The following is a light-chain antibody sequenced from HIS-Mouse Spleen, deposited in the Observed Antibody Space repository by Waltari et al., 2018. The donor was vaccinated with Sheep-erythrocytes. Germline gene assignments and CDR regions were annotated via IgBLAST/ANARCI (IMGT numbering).Light chain of an antibody. Sequence: QSALTQPRPVSGSPGQSVTISCTGTSSGVGCYNYVSWYQQHPGKAPKLMIYDVSKRPSGVPDRFSGSKSGNTASLTISGLQAEDEADYYCCSYAGSYNHVFATGTKVTVL. J-gene: IGLJ1*01. CDR3: CSYAGSYNHV. V-gene: IGLV2-11*01. CDR2: DVS. CDR1: SSGVGCYNY.